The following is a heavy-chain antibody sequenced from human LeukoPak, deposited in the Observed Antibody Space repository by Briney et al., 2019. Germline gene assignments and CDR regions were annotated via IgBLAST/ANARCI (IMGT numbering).Heavy chain of an antibody. CDR3: ARMYDSGWFAFDL. CDR2: KYYSETTNT. J-gene: IGHJ3*01. V-gene: IGHV4-39*07. CDR1: GGSISSSSYY. D-gene: IGHD6-19*01. Sequence: PSETLSLTCTVSGGSISSSSYYWGWIRQPPGKGLEWIVSKYYSETTNTYYNLSLKSRVTILVDTSKNQFSLKLDSVTAADTAVYYCARMYDSGWFAFDLWGQGTMVTVS.